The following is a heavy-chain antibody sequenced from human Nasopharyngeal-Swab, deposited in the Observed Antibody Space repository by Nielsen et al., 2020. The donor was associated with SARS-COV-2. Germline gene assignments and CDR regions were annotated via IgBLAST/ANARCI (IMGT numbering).Heavy chain of an antibody. CDR1: GYTLPELS. V-gene: IGHV1-24*01. CDR3: ATDDHYDSRGLDY. Sequence: SVKVSCQVSGYTLPELSMHWVRQAPGKGLEWMGGFDPEDGGTIYAQKFQGRVTMTEDTSTDTAYMELSSLRSEDTAVYYCATDDHYDSRGLDYWGQGTLVTVSS. J-gene: IGHJ4*02. CDR2: FDPEDGGT. D-gene: IGHD3-22*01.